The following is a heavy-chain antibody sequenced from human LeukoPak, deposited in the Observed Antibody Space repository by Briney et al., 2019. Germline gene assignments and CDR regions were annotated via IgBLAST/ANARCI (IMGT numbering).Heavy chain of an antibody. CDR3: ARFSTVTTRGGVFDY. CDR2: TIPILGTA. Sequence: ASVKVSCKASGGTFSSYAISWVRQAPGQGLEWMGRTIPILGTANYAQKFQGRVTITTDESTSTAYVELSSLRSEDTAVYYCARFSTVTTRGGVFDYWGQGTLVTVSA. D-gene: IGHD4-17*01. V-gene: IGHV1-69*11. J-gene: IGHJ4*02. CDR1: GGTFSSYA.